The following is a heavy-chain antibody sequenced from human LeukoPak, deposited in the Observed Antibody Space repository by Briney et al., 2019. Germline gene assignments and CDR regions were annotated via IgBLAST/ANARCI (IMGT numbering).Heavy chain of an antibody. D-gene: IGHD3-22*01. J-gene: IGHJ4*02. Sequence: PSETLSLTRTVSGGSISSSSYYWGWIRQPPGKGLEWIGSIYYSGSTYYNPSLKSRVTISVDTSKNQFSLKLSSVTAADTAVYYCARDWGYDSSGYYVSYFDNWGQGTLVTVSS. CDR1: GGSISSSSYY. CDR3: ARDWGYDSSGYYVSYFDN. CDR2: IYYSGST. V-gene: IGHV4-39*07.